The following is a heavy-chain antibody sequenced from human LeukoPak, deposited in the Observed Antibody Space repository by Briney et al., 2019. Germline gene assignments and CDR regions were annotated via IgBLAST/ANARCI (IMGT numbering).Heavy chain of an antibody. Sequence: GGSLRLSCAASGFTFSSYNMNWVRQAPGKGLEWVSSTTSSSSYIYYADSVKGRFTISRDNAKNSLYLQMNSLRAEDTAVYYCARDLHYYYYDSPGVFDLWGRGTLVTVSS. CDR1: GFTFSSYN. CDR2: TTSSSSYI. CDR3: ARDLHYYYYDSPGVFDL. D-gene: IGHD3-22*01. V-gene: IGHV3-21*01. J-gene: IGHJ2*01.